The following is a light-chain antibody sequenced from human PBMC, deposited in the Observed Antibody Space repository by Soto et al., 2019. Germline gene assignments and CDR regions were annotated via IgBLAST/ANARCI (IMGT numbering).Light chain of an antibody. Sequence: DLQMTQSPSSLSASVGDKVTITCQASQDITKYLNWYQQKPGGAPKLLIHDASNLETGVPSRFAGSGSGTVFTFTISALQSEDFGTYYCQQYDERPPTFGPGTKV. CDR3: QQYDERPPT. CDR1: QDITKY. CDR2: DAS. V-gene: IGKV1-33*01. J-gene: IGKJ3*01.